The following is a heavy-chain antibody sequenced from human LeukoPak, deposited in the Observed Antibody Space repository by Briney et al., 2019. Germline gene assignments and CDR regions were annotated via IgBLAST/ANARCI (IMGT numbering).Heavy chain of an antibody. CDR3: ARGLIAGQFDY. Sequence: GGSLRLSCAASGSTFSSYDRSWVRQAPGKGLEWVSYISSSGSTIYYADSVKGRFTISRDNAKNSLYLQMNSLRAEDTAVYYCARGLIAGQFDYWGQGTLVTVSS. CDR2: ISSSGSTI. J-gene: IGHJ4*02. V-gene: IGHV3-48*03. CDR1: GSTFSSYD. D-gene: IGHD3-22*01.